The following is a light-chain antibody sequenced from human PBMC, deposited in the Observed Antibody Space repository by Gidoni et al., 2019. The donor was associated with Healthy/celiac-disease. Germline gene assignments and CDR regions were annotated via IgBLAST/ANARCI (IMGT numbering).Light chain of an antibody. Sequence: IVLTQSPATLSLSPGEKATPSCRASQSVSSYLAWYQQKPGQAPRLLIYDASNRATGIPARFSGSGSGTDFTLTISSLEPEDFAVYYCQQRSNWTFGQGTKVEIK. CDR1: QSVSSY. J-gene: IGKJ1*01. CDR3: QQRSNWT. CDR2: DAS. V-gene: IGKV3-11*01.